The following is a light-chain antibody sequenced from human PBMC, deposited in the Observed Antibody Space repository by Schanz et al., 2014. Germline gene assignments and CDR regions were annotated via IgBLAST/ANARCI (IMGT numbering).Light chain of an antibody. Sequence: QSALTQPASVSGSPGQSITISCTGTSSDVGGYNYVSWYQQYPGKAPKLMIYDVSARPSGVSNRFSGSKSGNTASLTISGLQAEDEADYYCSSYTSSSTLGVFGGGTKLT. V-gene: IGLV2-14*03. CDR2: DVS. J-gene: IGLJ3*02. CDR1: SSDVGGYNY. CDR3: SSYTSSSTLGV.